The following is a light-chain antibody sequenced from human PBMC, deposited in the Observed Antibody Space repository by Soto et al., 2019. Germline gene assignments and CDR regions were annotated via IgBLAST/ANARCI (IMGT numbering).Light chain of an antibody. Sequence: QSVLTQPASVSGSPGQSITISCAGTSSDVGSYDLVSWYQQHPGKAPKVLIYEVTNRPSGVSHRFSGSKSGNTASLTISVLQAEDEATYYCSSYTSGSTYVFGSGTKLTVL. CDR2: EVT. V-gene: IGLV2-14*02. CDR1: SSDVGSYDL. CDR3: SSYTSGSTYV. J-gene: IGLJ1*01.